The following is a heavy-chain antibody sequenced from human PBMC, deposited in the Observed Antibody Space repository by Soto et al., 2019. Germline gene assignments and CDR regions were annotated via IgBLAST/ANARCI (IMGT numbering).Heavy chain of an antibody. CDR2: IYNDGTT. D-gene: IGHD3-10*01. J-gene: IGHJ6*02. Sequence: WGSLRLSCTAYGLGVRNNYMSWVRQAPGMGLEWVAVIYNDGTTYYADAVKGLFTLSRDTSENTLSLQIDSLRAAETAFYYCVRPLPSGQNYGMDXWGQGTRVTVS. V-gene: IGHV3-53*01. CDR3: VRPLPSGQNYGMDX. CDR1: GLGVRNNY.